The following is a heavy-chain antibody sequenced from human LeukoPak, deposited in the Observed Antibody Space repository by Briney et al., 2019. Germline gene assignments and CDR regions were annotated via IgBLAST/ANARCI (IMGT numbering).Heavy chain of an antibody. CDR2: IYYSWST. CDR3: AREEYYGSGNWFDP. Sequence: KPSETLSLTCTVSGGSISSYYWSWIRQPPAKGLEWIGYIYYSWSTNYNPSLKSRVTISVDTSKNQFSLKLSSVTAADTAVYYCAREEYYGSGNWFDPWGQGTLVTVSS. D-gene: IGHD3-10*01. V-gene: IGHV4-59*01. J-gene: IGHJ5*02. CDR1: GGSISSYY.